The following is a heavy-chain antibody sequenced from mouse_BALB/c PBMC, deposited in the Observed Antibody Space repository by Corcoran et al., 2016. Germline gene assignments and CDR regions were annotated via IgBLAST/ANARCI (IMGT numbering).Heavy chain of an antibody. D-gene: IGHD1-1*01. CDR3: AIYYYGSSYAMDY. CDR1: GYTFSSYW. CDR2: ILPGSGST. Sequence: QVQLQQSGAELMKPGASVKISCKATGYTFSSYWIEWVKQRPGHGLEWIGEILPGSGSTNYNEKFKGKATFTADTSSSTAYMELRSLTSEDTAVYYCAIYYYGSSYAMDYWGQGTSVTVSS. J-gene: IGHJ4*01. V-gene: IGHV1-9*01.